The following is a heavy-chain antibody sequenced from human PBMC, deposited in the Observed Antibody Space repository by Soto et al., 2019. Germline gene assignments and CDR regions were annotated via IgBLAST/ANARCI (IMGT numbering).Heavy chain of an antibody. J-gene: IGHJ4*02. Sequence: SGGGLVQPGGSLRLSCAASGFTVSSNYMSWVRQVPGKGLEWVSIVYTVGSTYYADSVKGRFTVSRDDSKNTLYLQMNSLRAEDTAVYYCATSPYYYIFDSWGQGTLVTVSS. D-gene: IGHD3-22*01. CDR3: ATSPYYYIFDS. CDR2: VYTVGST. V-gene: IGHV3-66*01. CDR1: GFTVSSNY.